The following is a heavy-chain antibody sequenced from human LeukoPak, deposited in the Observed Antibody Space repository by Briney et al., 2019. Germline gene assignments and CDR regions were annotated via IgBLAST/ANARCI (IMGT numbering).Heavy chain of an antibody. D-gene: IGHD1-14*01. CDR1: GFTFSSYA. CDR2: ISGSGGST. V-gene: IGHV3-23*01. CDR3: AKATGYLL. J-gene: IGHJ4*02. Sequence: GGSRRLSCAASGFTFSSYAMSWVRPPARRGLEWVSAISGSGGSTYYADSVKGRFTISRGNSKNTLYLQMNSLRAEDTAVYYGAKATGYLLGGQGTLVTVPS.